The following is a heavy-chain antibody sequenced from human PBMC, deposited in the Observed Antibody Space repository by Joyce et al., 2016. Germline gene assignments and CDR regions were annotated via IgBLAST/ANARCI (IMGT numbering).Heavy chain of an antibody. CDR1: GGSVNTRTYY. V-gene: IGHV4-39*01. Sequence: QLQLQESGPGLVKPSETLSLTCTVSGGSVNTRTYYWGWIRQPPGKGLEWIGSVHYRGVTEYSRALKSRVTISVDTSENQFFLNLTSVTAAETAIYYCARLSFYGGNSLGPWGQGALIIVSS. J-gene: IGHJ1*01. D-gene: IGHD4-23*01. CDR2: VHYRGVT. CDR3: ARLSFYGGNSLGP.